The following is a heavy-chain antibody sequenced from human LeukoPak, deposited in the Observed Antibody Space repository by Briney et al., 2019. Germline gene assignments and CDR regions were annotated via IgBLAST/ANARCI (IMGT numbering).Heavy chain of an antibody. Sequence: RPGGSLRLSCAAYGFNFEDHGMSWVRQTPGKGLEWVSGINWNGGSTGYGDSVKGRFTISRDNAKNSLYMQMNSLRAEDTALYYCASGDRNGWYFACSGQGTLVTVSS. J-gene: IGHJ4*02. CDR3: ASGDRNGWYFAC. CDR2: INWNGGST. V-gene: IGHV3-20*04. CDR1: GFNFEDHG. D-gene: IGHD6-19*01.